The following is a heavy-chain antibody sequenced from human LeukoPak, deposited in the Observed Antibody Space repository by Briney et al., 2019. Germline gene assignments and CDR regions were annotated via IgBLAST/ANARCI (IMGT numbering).Heavy chain of an antibody. CDR1: GGTFSSYA. V-gene: IGHV1-69*04. CDR3: ARGHELSCDGGDCPYLPDY. D-gene: IGHD2-21*02. J-gene: IGHJ4*02. CDR2: IIPILGIA. Sequence: ASVKVSCKASGGTFSSYAISWVRQAPGQGLEWMGRIIPILGIANYAQKFQGRVTITADKSTSTAYMELSSLRSEDTAVYYCARGHELSCDGGDCPYLPDYWGQGTLVTVSS.